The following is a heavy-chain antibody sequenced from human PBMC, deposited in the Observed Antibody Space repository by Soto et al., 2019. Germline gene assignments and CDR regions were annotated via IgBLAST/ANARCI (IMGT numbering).Heavy chain of an antibody. J-gene: IGHJ4*02. V-gene: IGHV3-30*18. CDR2: ISYDGSNK. CDR3: AKLAVAGRESLLDY. D-gene: IGHD6-19*01. CDR1: GFTFSSYG. Sequence: GGSLRLSCAASGFTFSSYGMHWVRQAPGKGLEWVAVISYDGSNKYYADSVKGRFTISRDNSKNTLYLQMNSLRAEDTAVYYCAKLAVAGRESLLDYWGQGTLVTVSS.